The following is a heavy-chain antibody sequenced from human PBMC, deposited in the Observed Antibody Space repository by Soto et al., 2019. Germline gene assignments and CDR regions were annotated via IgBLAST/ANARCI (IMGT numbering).Heavy chain of an antibody. V-gene: IGHV3-23*01. J-gene: IGHJ4*02. CDR2: MSTGGGST. D-gene: IGHD6-25*01. CDR1: GFTFSSHV. CDR3: ARSREIIASAGSFDY. Sequence: EVQLLESGGGLVQPGGSLRLSCAASGFTFSSHVMSWVRQAPGKGLEWVSGMSTGGGSTDYADSVKGRFTISRDNSKNTLHLQMKSLRAEDTAVYYCARSREIIASAGSFDYWGQGTLVTVSS.